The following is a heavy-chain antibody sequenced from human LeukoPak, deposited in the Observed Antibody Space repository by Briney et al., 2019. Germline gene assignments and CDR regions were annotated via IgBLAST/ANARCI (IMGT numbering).Heavy chain of an antibody. CDR3: AKMTDARGRYGSGSH. J-gene: IGHJ4*01. Sequence: GGSLRLSCAASGFTFSNFAMSWVRQAPGKGLEWVSSITDGGVSTFYADSLSGRFTITRDNSKNTLYLQMKSVRAADTATYYCAKMTDARGRYGSGSHWGQGTLVAVSS. CDR2: ITDGGVST. D-gene: IGHD3-10*01. V-gene: IGHV3-23*01. CDR1: GFTFSNFA.